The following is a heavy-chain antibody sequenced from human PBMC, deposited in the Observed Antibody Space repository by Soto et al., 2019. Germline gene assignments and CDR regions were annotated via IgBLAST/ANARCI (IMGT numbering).Heavy chain of an antibody. CDR1: GGSISSYY. D-gene: IGHD6-13*01. CDR3: ARLAGEQQLVSSNVWFYP. Sequence: SETLSLTCTVSGGSISSYYWSWIRQPPGKGLEWIGSIYYSGSTNYNPSLKSRVTISVDTSKNQFSLKLSSVTAADTAVYHCARLAGEQQLVSSNVWFYPWGQGTLVTVS. J-gene: IGHJ5*02. CDR2: IYYSGST. V-gene: IGHV4-59*08.